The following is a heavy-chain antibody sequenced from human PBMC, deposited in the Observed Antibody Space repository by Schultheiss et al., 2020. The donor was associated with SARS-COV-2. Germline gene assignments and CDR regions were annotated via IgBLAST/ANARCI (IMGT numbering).Heavy chain of an antibody. CDR1: GFTVSSNY. J-gene: IGHJ4*02. D-gene: IGHD2-2*01. Sequence: GGSLRLSCAASGFTVSSNYMSWVRQAPGKGLEWVSVIYSGGSTYYADSVKGRFTISRDNSKNTLYLQMNSLRAEDTAVYYCARAVDYALAGYYFDYWGQGTLVTVSS. CDR3: ARAVDYALAGYYFDY. V-gene: IGHV3-53*01. CDR2: IYSGGST.